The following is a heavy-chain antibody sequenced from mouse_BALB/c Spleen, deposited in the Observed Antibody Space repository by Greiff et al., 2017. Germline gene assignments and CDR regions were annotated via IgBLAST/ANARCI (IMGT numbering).Heavy chain of an antibody. D-gene: IGHD2-3*01. Sequence: EVKLVESGPSLVKPSQTLSLTCSVSGDSITSGYWNWIRKFPGNKLEYMGYISYSGSTYYNPSLKSRISITRDTSKNQYYLQLNPVTTEDTATYYCARWGIYAGPYAMDYWGQGTSVTVSS. CDR2: ISYSGST. CDR3: ARWGIYAGPYAMDY. J-gene: IGHJ4*01. CDR1: GDSITSGY. V-gene: IGHV3-8*02.